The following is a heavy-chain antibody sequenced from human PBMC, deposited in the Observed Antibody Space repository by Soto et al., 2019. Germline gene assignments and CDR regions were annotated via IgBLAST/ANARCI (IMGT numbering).Heavy chain of an antibody. CDR2: ISYDGSNK. J-gene: IGHJ3*02. Sequence: GGSLRLSCAASGFTFSSYGMHWVRQAPGKGLEWVAVISYDGSNKYYADSVKGRFTISRDNSKNTLYLQMNSLRAEDTAVYYCAKDSGRYSGYDPDAFDIWGQGTMLTVSS. V-gene: IGHV3-30*18. D-gene: IGHD5-12*01. CDR3: AKDSGRYSGYDPDAFDI. CDR1: GFTFSSYG.